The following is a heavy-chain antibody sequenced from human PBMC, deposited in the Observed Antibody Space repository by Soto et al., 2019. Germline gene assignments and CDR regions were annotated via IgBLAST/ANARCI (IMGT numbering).Heavy chain of an antibody. CDR1: GGSMSNYY. D-gene: IGHD5-12*01. CDR2: IYYSGST. V-gene: IGHV4-59*01. J-gene: IGHJ6*02. Sequence: QVQLQESGPGLVKPSETLSLTCTVSGGSMSNYYWAWIRQPPGKGLEWIGYIYYSGSTDYNPSLSSRVTISVDTSKNQFSLKLNAVTAADTAVYYCGRGRPGVPTNTFYYHVMDVWGQGTTVTVSS. CDR3: GRGRPGVPTNTFYYHVMDV.